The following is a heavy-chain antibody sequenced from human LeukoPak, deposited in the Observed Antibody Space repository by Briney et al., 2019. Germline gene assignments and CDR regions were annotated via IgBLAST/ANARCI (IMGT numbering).Heavy chain of an antibody. V-gene: IGHV3-74*01. CDR2: VKSDGSVT. J-gene: IGHJ4*02. D-gene: IGHD3-10*01. Sequence: GGSLRLSCAASGSTFSRYWMHWVRQAPGKGLVWVSRVKSDGSVTIYADSVKGRFTISRDNAKNTLYLQMDSLRAEDTAVYYCTTGIGNYYYYWGQGTLVTVAS. CDR3: TTGIGNYYYY. CDR1: GSTFSRYW.